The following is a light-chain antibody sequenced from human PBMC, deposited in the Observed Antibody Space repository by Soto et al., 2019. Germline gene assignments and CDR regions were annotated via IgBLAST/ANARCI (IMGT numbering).Light chain of an antibody. CDR1: FSNVGINT. J-gene: IGLJ2*01. CDR3: ASWDDSLNGVV. Sequence: QSVLTQPPSASGTPGQRVTISCSGSFSNVGINTVNWYQQLPGTAPKLLIYSDNQRPSGVPDRFSGSMSGTSASLAISGLESEYAADYYCASWDDSLNGVVFGGGTKVTVL. CDR2: SDN. V-gene: IGLV1-44*01.